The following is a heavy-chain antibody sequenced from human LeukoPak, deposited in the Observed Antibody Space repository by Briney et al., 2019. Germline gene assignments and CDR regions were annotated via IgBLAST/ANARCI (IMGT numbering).Heavy chain of an antibody. D-gene: IGHD1-26*01. CDR2: VYSGGTT. CDR1: GFTVSSNY. V-gene: IGHV3-66*01. CDR3: ARGPLWELPVDY. Sequence: GGSLRLSCAASGFTVSSNYMTWVRQAPGKGLDWVSVVYSGGTTYYADSVKGRFTISRDNSKNTLYLQMNSLRAEDTAVYYCARGPLWELPVDYWGQGTLVTVSS. J-gene: IGHJ4*02.